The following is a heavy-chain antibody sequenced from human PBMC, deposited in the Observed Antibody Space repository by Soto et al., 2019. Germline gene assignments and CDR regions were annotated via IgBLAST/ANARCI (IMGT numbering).Heavy chain of an antibody. D-gene: IGHD1-26*01. CDR2: ISWNSGSI. J-gene: IGHJ4*02. V-gene: IGHV3-9*01. CDR3: AKDIRSGSYLGGDYFDY. CDR1: GFTFDDYA. Sequence: PGGSLRLSCAASGFTFDDYAMHWVRRAPGKGLEWVSGISWNSGSIGYADSVKGRFTISRDNAKNSLYLQMNSLRAEDTALYYCAKDIRSGSYLGGDYFDYWGQGTLVTVSS.